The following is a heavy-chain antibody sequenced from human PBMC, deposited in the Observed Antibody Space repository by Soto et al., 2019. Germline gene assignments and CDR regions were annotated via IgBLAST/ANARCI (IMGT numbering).Heavy chain of an antibody. CDR1: GGSISSGDYY. CDR3: ARDRGLGSGWYGWFDP. Sequence: SETLFLTCTVSGGSISSGDYYWSWIRQPPGKGLEWIGYIYYSESTNYNPSLKSRVTISVDTSKNQFSLKLSSVTAADTAVYYCARDRGLGSGWYGWFDPWGQGTLVTVSS. V-gene: IGHV4-61*08. CDR2: IYYSEST. J-gene: IGHJ5*02. D-gene: IGHD6-19*01.